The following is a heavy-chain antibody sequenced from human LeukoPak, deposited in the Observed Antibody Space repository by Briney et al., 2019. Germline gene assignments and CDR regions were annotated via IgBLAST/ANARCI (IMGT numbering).Heavy chain of an antibody. CDR1: GFSFGDYA. CDR3: TRVPFGYSYGYFDY. Sequence: GGSLRLSCTASGFSFGDYAMSWVRQAPGKGLEWVGLIRSKAYGGTTEYAASVKGRFTISRDDSKRIAYLQMNSLKTEDTAVYYCTRVPFGYSYGYFDYWGQGTLVTVSS. J-gene: IGHJ4*02. V-gene: IGHV3-49*04. CDR2: IRSKAYGGTT. D-gene: IGHD5-18*01.